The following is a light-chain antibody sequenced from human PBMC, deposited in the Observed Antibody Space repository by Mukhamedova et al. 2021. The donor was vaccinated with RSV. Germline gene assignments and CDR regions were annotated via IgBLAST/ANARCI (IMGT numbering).Light chain of an antibody. CDR3: QQTFSTPYT. J-gene: IGKJ2*01. V-gene: IGKV1-39*01. CDR2: TAS. Sequence: WYQRRVHGKAPTLLVYTASNLQSGVPSRFSGSGSGTDFTLTISGLQPEAFATYFCQQTFSTPYTFGQGTRLEIK.